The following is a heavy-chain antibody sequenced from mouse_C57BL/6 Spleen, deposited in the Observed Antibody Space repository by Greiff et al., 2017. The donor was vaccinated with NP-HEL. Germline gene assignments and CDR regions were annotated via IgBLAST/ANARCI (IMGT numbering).Heavy chain of an antibody. CDR3: GSPYDSSYDDAMDY. CDR2: IDPANGNT. CDR1: GFNIKNTY. J-gene: IGHJ4*01. D-gene: IGHD1-1*01. Sequence: EVQLQQSVAELVRPGASVKLSCTASGFNIKNTYMHWVKQRPEQGLEWIGRIDPANGNTKYAPKFQGKATITADTSSNTAYLQLSSLTSEDTAIYYCGSPYDSSYDDAMDYWGQGTSVTVSS. V-gene: IGHV14-3*01.